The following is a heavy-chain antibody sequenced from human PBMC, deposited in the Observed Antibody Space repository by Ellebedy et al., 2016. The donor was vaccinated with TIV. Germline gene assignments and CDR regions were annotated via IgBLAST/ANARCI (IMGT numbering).Heavy chain of an antibody. CDR2: INAGNGNT. CDR1: GYTFTSYA. Sequence: ASVKVSCKASGYTFTSYAMHWVRQAPGQRLEWMGWINAGNGNTKYSQKFQGRVTITRDTSASTAYMELSSLRSEDTAVYYCAAWYYGDYRFDPWGQGTLVTVSS. V-gene: IGHV1-3*01. CDR3: AAWYYGDYRFDP. D-gene: IGHD4-17*01. J-gene: IGHJ5*02.